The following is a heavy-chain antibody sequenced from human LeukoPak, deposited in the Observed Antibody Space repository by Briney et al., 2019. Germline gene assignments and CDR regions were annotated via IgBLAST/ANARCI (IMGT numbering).Heavy chain of an antibody. V-gene: IGHV3-43*02. J-gene: IGHJ6*02. CDR2: VRGGGDGT. CDR1: GFTLDDYA. Sequence: GGSLRLSCAASGFTLDDYAMHWVRRAPGKGLEWVSVVRGGGDGTYYADSVEGRFTISRDNSKNSLYLQMDSLRTEDTALYYCAKDFSRSWWHGMDVWGQGITVTVSS. CDR3: AKDFSRSWWHGMDV. D-gene: IGHD2-15*01.